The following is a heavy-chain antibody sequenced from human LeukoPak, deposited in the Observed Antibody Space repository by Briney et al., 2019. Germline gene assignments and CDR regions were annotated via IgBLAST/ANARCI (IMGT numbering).Heavy chain of an antibody. V-gene: IGHV3-7*04. CDR3: SRARGVDY. CDR1: GFTFGAFG. J-gene: IGHJ4*02. D-gene: IGHD3-16*01. CDR2: IKKDGSEK. Sequence: PGGSLRLSCAVSGFTFGAFGLSWICHAPGKGLEWVANIKKDGSEKNSLDSVKGRFTISREHAKNSLFLQMNSSRAEDTAVYCCSRARGVDYWGQGALVTVSS.